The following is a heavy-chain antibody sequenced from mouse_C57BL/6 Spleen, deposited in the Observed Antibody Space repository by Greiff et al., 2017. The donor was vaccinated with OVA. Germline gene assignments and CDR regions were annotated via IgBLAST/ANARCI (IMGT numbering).Heavy chain of an antibody. D-gene: IGHD2-2*01. Sequence: EVKLLESGPGLVKPSQSLSLTCSVTGYSITSGYYWNWIRQFPGNKLEWMGYISYDGSNNYNPSLKNRISITRDTSKNQFFLKLNSVTTEDTATYSCRGVTGGDYAMDYWGQGTSVTVSS. J-gene: IGHJ4*01. CDR1: GYSITSGYY. CDR2: ISYDGSN. V-gene: IGHV3-6*01. CDR3: RGVTGGDYAMDY.